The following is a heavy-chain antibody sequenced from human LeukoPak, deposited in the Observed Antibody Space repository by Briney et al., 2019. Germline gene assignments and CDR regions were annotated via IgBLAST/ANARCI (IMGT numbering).Heavy chain of an antibody. V-gene: IGHV5-51*01. CDR2: IWPLDSEV. CDR1: GYSFTSYW. CDR3: ARHGKYSSGSHYFDD. J-gene: IGHJ4*02. Sequence: GESLKISCKASGYSFTSYWIAWVRQMPGKGLEWMGIIWPLDSEVRYSPSFQGQVTMSVDKSSTTACLQWNRLKASDTAVYYCARHGKYSSGSHYFDDWGQGILVSVSS. D-gene: IGHD3-22*01.